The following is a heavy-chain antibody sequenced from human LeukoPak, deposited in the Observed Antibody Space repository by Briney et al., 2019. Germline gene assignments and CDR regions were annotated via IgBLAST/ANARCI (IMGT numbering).Heavy chain of an antibody. Sequence: PSETLSLTCAVSGGSISSSNWWSWVRQPPGKGLEWIGEIYHSGSTNYNPSLKSRVTISLDSSKNQFSLKLSSVTAADTAVYYCARGRVPNWFDPWGQGTLVTVSS. V-gene: IGHV4-4*02. J-gene: IGHJ5*02. CDR3: ARGRVPNWFDP. CDR2: IYHSGST. CDR1: GGSISSSNW. D-gene: IGHD3-10*01.